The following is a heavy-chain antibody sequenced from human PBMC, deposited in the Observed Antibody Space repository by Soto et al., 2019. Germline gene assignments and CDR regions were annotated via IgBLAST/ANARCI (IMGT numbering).Heavy chain of an antibody. CDR3: ARGPMYIAADNWFDP. V-gene: IGHV5-51*01. CDR1: GYSFTSYW. J-gene: IGHJ5*02. Sequence: PGESLKISCKGSGYSFTSYWIGWVRQVPGKGLEWMGIIYPGDSDTRYIPSFQGQVTISADKSISTAYLQWSSLKASDTAMYYCARGPMYIAADNWFDPWGQGTLVTVSS. D-gene: IGHD6-13*01. CDR2: IYPGDSDT.